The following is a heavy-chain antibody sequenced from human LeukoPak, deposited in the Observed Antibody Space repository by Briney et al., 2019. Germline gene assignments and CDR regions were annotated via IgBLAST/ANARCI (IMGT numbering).Heavy chain of an antibody. CDR3: ARITSGVITSFKYYYYYMDV. J-gene: IGHJ6*03. Sequence: GGSLRLSCAASGFTFSDYYMSWIRQAPGKGLEWVSYISSSGSTIYYADSVKGRFTISRDNSKNTLYLQMNSLRAEDTAVYYCARITSGVITSFKYYYYYMDVWGKGTTVTISS. D-gene: IGHD3-3*01. CDR1: GFTFSDYY. CDR2: ISSSGSTI. V-gene: IGHV3-11*04.